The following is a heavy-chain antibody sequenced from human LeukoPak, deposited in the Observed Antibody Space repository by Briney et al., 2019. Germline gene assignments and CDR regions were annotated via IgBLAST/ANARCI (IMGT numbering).Heavy chain of an antibody. CDR3: ARDRYGDYGYFDY. CDR1: GFTVSSNY. Sequence: HPGGSLRLSCAASGFTVSSNYMSWVRQAPGKGLEWVSVIYSGGSTYYADSVKGRFTISRDNSKNTLYLQMNSLRAEDTAVYYCARDRYGDYGYFDYWGQGTRVTVSS. D-gene: IGHD4-17*01. J-gene: IGHJ4*02. CDR2: IYSGGST. V-gene: IGHV3-53*01.